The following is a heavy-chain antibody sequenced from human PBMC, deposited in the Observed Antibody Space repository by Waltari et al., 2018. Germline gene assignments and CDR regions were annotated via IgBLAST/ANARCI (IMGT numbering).Heavy chain of an antibody. V-gene: IGHV3-7*01. CDR3: ARVLQAEEFDP. CDR2: IKQDGSEK. Sequence: EVQLVESGGGLVQPGGSLRLSCAASGFTFSRSWMSWVRQAPGKGLEWVANIKQDGSEKYYVDSVKGRFTISRDNAKNSLYLQMNSLRAEDTAVYYCARVLQAEEFDPWGQGTLVTVSS. CDR1: GFTFSRSW. J-gene: IGHJ5*02. D-gene: IGHD2-15*01.